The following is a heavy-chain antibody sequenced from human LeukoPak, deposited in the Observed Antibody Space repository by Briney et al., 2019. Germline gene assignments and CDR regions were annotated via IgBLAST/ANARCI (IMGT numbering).Heavy chain of an antibody. Sequence: PGGSLRLSCAVTGFTFSSYVMSWVRQAPGKGLEWVSSISGSGGSTYYADSVKGQFTISRDNSKKTLYLQMNSLRADDTAVYYCASWVPDRGFDYWGQGTLVTVSS. V-gene: IGHV3-23*01. J-gene: IGHJ4*02. CDR3: ASWVPDRGFDY. CDR2: ISGSGGST. CDR1: GFTFSSYV. D-gene: IGHD3-10*01.